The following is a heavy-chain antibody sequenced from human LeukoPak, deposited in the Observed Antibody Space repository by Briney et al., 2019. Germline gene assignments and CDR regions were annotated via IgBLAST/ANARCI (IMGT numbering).Heavy chain of an antibody. CDR1: GFTFSSYG. D-gene: IGHD2-21*02. J-gene: IGHJ4*02. V-gene: IGHV3-30*03. CDR3: ATTQKAVVVTAILLPDY. Sequence: PGGSLRLSCAASGFTFSSYGMHWVRQAPGKGLEWVAVISYDGSNKYYADSVKGRFTISRDNSKNTLYLQMNSLRAEDTAVYYCATTQKAVVVTAILLPDYWGQGTLVTV. CDR2: ISYDGSNK.